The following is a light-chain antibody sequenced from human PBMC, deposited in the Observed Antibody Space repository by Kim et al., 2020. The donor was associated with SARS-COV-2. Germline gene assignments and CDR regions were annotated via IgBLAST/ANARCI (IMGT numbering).Light chain of an antibody. CDR2: AAS. Sequence: ATFRNSVKKHHRTRQSILSYLILAQQKPGKPPTLRIYAASILKGWAPSRFRGSGSGTDFTLTTSSLQPKDFAAYFSQHINTTPVTFGQGTRLEIK. CDR3: QHINTTPVT. J-gene: IGKJ5*01. CDR1: QSILSY. V-gene: IGKV1-39*01.